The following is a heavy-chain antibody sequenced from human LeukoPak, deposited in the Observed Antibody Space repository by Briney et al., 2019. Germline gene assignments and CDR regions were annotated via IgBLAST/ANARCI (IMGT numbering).Heavy chain of an antibody. J-gene: IGHJ3*02. CDR2: ISGSGGGT. D-gene: IGHD1-26*01. Sequence: GGSLRLSCAASGFTFSSYAMSWVRQAPGKGLEWVSGISGSGGGTYYADSVKGRFTISRDNSKNTLYLQMNSLRADDTAVYYCARDVGFIVGATPGAFDIWGQGTMVTVSS. V-gene: IGHV3-23*01. CDR3: ARDVGFIVGATPGAFDI. CDR1: GFTFSSYA.